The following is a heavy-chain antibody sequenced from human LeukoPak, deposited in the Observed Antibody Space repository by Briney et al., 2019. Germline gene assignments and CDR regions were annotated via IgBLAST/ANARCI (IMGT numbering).Heavy chain of an antibody. D-gene: IGHD5-18*01. CDR2: INPNSGGT. V-gene: IGHV1-2*02. CDR1: GYTFTGYY. J-gene: IGHJ4*02. CDR3: ARDVYSYGYEYDY. Sequence: ASVKVSCKASGYTFTGYYMHWVRQAPGQGLEWMGWINPNSGGTNYAQKFQGRVTMTRDTSISTAYMELSRLRSDDTAVYYCARDVYSYGYEYDYWGQGTLVTVSS.